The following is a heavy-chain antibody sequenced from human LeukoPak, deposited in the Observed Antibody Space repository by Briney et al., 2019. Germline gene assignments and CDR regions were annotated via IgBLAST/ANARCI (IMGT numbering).Heavy chain of an antibody. D-gene: IGHD6-13*01. Sequence: GESLQISCKGTGYSFTSYWIGWVRQMPGKGLEWMGIIYPGDSDTRYSPSFQGQVTISADKSISTAYLQWSSLKASDTAMYYCAIRYSSSWYFYWGQGTLVTVSS. CDR2: IYPGDSDT. J-gene: IGHJ4*02. CDR1: GYSFTSYW. CDR3: AIRYSSSWYFY. V-gene: IGHV5-51*01.